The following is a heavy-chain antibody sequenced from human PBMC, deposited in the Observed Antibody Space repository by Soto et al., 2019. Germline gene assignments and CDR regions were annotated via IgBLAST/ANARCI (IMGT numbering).Heavy chain of an antibody. D-gene: IGHD2-15*01. CDR3: ARGGIVVVAATYGMDV. Sequence: QVQLVQSGAEVKKPGSSVKVSCKASGGTFSSYAISWVRQAPGQGLEWMGGIIPIFGTANYAQKFQGRVTITADESTSTAYLELSSLRYEDTAVYYCARGGIVVVAATYGMDVWGQGTTVTVSS. CDR2: IIPIFGTA. J-gene: IGHJ6*02. CDR1: GGTFSSYA. V-gene: IGHV1-69*12.